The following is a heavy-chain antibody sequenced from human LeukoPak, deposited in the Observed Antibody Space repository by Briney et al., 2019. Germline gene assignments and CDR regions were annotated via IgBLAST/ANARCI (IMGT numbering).Heavy chain of an antibody. CDR2: ISGSGGST. J-gene: IGHJ3*02. CDR3: AKPRSSADAFDI. V-gene: IGHV3-23*01. D-gene: IGHD3-22*01. Sequence: PGGSLRLSCAASGFTFSSYSMNWVRQAPGKGLEWVSAISGSGGSTYYADSVKGRFTISRDNSKNTLYLQMNSLRAEDTAVYYCAKPRSSADAFDIWGQGTMVTVSS. CDR1: GFTFSSYS.